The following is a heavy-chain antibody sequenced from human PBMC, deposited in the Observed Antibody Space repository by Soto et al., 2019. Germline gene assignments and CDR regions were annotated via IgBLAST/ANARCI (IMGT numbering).Heavy chain of an antibody. V-gene: IGHV4-59*01. CDR1: GGSISSYY. CDR2: IYYSGST. J-gene: IGHJ4*02. D-gene: IGHD2-21*01. CDR3: ARVSRGVVEYYLDY. Sequence: SETLSLTCTVSGGSISSYYWSWIRQPPGKGLEWIGYIYYSGSTNYNPSLKSRVTISVDTSKSQFSLKLSSVTAADTAVYYCARVSRGVVEYYLDYWGQGTLVTVSS.